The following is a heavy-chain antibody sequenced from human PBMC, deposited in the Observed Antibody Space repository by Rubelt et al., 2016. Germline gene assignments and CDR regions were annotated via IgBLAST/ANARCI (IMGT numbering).Heavy chain of an antibody. CDR3: AHRGRTGVGFDP. CDR2: LYWNDDK. Sequence: QITLTESGPTLVKPTQTLTLTCTFSGFSLSTSGVSVGWIRQPPGKALEWLALLYWNDDKPYSPSLKSRLTVTKDTSKNQVVLTMTNMDPVDTSTYYCAHRGRTGVGFDPWGQGTLVTVST. V-gene: IGHV2-5*01. J-gene: IGHJ5*02. CDR1: GFSLSTSGVS.